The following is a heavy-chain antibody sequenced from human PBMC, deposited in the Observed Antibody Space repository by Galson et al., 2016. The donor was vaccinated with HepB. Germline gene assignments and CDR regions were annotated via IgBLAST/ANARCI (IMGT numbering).Heavy chain of an antibody. D-gene: IGHD3-16*02. J-gene: IGHJ4*02. CDR2: IGGSGDNT. CDR3: AKDLLSDYVWGSYRFQD. V-gene: IGHV3-23*01. Sequence: SLRLSCAVSGFSFSTYAMSWVRQAPGKGLVWVSTIGGSGDNTYYADSVKGRLTISRDNSMNTLYLQMNSLRAEDTAVYYCAKDLLSDYVWGSYRFQDWGQGAPVTVSS. CDR1: GFSFSTYA.